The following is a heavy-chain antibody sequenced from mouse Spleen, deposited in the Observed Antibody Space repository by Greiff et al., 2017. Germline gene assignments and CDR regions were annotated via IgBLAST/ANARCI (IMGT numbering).Heavy chain of an antibody. CDR1: GYTFTSYW. V-gene: IGHV1-5*01. J-gene: IGHJ4*01. CDR2: IYPGNSDT. Sequence: EVQLQQSGTVLARPGASVKMSCKTSGYTFTSYWMHWVKQRPGQGLEWIGAIYPGNSDTSYNQKFKGKAKLTAVTSASTAYMELSSLTNEDSAVYYCTRSDGSSYGYAMDYWGQGTSVTVSS. CDR3: TRSDGSSYGYAMDY. D-gene: IGHD1-1*01.